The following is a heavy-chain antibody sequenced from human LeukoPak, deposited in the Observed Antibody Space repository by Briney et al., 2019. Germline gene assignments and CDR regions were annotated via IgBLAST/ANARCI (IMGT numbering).Heavy chain of an antibody. CDR2: ISSSGSTI. J-gene: IGHJ5*01. CDR1: GFTFSSYE. Sequence: GGSLRLSCAASGFTFSSYEMNWVRQAPGKGLEWDSYISSSGSTIYYADSVKGRFTITRDNAKNSLYLQMNSLRAEDTALYYCASGGIYYGAAFDFWGQGSLVTVSA. CDR3: ASGGIYYGAAFDF. D-gene: IGHD1-26*01. V-gene: IGHV3-48*03.